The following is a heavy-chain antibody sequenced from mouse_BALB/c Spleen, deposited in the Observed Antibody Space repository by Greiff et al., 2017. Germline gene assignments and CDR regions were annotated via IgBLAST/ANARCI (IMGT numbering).Heavy chain of an antibody. V-gene: IGHV1-5*01. D-gene: IGHD2-3*01. CDR2: IYPGNSDT. J-gene: IGHJ2*01. CDR3: TRLGLLRGYFDY. Sequence: VQLQQSGTVLARPGASVKMSCKASGYSFTSYWMHWVKQRPGQGLEWIGAIYPGNSDTSYNQKFKGKAKLTAVTSASTAYMELSSLTNEDSAVYYCTRLGLLRGYFDYWGQGTTLTVSS. CDR1: GYSFTSYW.